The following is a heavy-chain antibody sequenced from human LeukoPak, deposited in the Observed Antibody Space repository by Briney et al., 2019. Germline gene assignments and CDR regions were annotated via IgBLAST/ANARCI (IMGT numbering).Heavy chain of an antibody. CDR1: GGSISSSSYF. CDR3: ARSRHRLTTVVTPRFDY. D-gene: IGHD4-23*01. J-gene: IGHJ4*02. V-gene: IGHV4-39*01. CDR2: VYYTGST. Sequence: PSETLSLTCTVSGGSISSSSYFWGWIRQPPGKGLEWIGTVYYTGSTYYNPSLKSRVTISVDTSNNQFSLKLSSVTAADTAVYYCARSRHRLTTVVTPRFDYWGQGTLVTVSS.